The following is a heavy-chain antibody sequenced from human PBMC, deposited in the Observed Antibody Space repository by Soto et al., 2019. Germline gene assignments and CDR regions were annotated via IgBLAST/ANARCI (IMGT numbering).Heavy chain of an antibody. V-gene: IGHV3-30-3*01. J-gene: IGHJ4*02. CDR3: ASYPVLTGYPF. CDR1: GFTFSSYA. D-gene: IGHD3-9*01. CDR2: ISYDGSNK. Sequence: GGSLRLSCAASGFTFSSYAMHWVRQAPGKGLEWVAVISYDGSNKYYADSVKGRFTISRDNSKNTLYLQMNSLRAEDTAVYYCASYPVLTGYPFWGQGTLVTVSS.